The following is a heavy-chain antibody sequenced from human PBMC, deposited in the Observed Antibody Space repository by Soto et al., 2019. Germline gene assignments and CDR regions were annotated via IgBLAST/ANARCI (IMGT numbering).Heavy chain of an antibody. V-gene: IGHV1-69*13. Sequence: SVKVSCKASGGTFSSYAISWVRQAPGQGLEWMGGIIPIFGTANYAQKFQGRVTITADESTSTAYMELSSLRSEDTAVYYCARLYSSSSYPYYYGMDVWGQGTTVTVSS. CDR1: GGTFSSYA. J-gene: IGHJ6*02. CDR2: IIPIFGTA. CDR3: ARLYSSSSYPYYYGMDV. D-gene: IGHD6-6*01.